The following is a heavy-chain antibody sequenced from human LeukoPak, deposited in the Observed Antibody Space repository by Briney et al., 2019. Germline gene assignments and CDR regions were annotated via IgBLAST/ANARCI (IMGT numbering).Heavy chain of an antibody. J-gene: IGHJ4*02. D-gene: IGHD4-17*01. CDR3: ARGTVTTRSLNY. CDR2: INHSGST. V-gene: IGHV4-34*01. CDR1: GGSFSGYY. Sequence: SETLSLTCAVYGGSFSGYYWSWIRQPPGKGLEWIGEINHSGSTNYNPSLKGRVTISVDPSKNQFSLKLSSVTAADTAVYYCARGTVTTRSLNYWGQGTLVTVSS.